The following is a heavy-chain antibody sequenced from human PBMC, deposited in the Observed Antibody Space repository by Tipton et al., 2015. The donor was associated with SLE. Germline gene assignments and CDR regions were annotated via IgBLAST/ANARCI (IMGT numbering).Heavy chain of an antibody. Sequence: TLSLTCTVSGGSISSYYWSWIRQPPGKGLEWIGYIYYSGSTNYNPSLKSRVTISVDTSKNQFSLKLSSVTAADTAVYYCAKGLWTFDYWGQGTLVTVSS. CDR3: AKGLWTFDY. CDR1: GGSISSYY. D-gene: IGHD4/OR15-4a*01. CDR2: IYYSGST. J-gene: IGHJ4*02. V-gene: IGHV4-59*12.